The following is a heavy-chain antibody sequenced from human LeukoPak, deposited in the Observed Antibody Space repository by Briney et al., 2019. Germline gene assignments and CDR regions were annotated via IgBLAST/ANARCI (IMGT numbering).Heavy chain of an antibody. CDR2: ISYDGSNK. CDR1: GFTFSSYA. CDR3: ARVGYCSSTSCYTRGEWDYFDY. Sequence: PGGSLRLSCAASGFTFSSYAMHWVRQAPGKGLEWVAVISYDGSNKYYADSVKGRFTISRDNSKNTLYLQMNSLRAEDTAVYYCARVGYCSSTSCYTRGEWDYFDYWGQGTLVTVSS. J-gene: IGHJ4*02. D-gene: IGHD2-2*02. V-gene: IGHV3-30-3*01.